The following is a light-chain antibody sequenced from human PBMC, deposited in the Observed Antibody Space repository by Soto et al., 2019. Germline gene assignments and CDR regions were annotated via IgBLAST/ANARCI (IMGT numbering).Light chain of an antibody. CDR3: QQYNVWPLT. J-gene: IGKJ4*01. Sequence: EIVMTQSPATLSVSPGERATLSCRVSQSVSSNLAWYQQKPGQTPKLLIYVASTRATGIPARFSGSGSGTEFTLTISSLQSEDFAVYYSQQYNVWPLTFGGGTKVEFK. V-gene: IGKV3-15*01. CDR2: VAS. CDR1: QSVSSN.